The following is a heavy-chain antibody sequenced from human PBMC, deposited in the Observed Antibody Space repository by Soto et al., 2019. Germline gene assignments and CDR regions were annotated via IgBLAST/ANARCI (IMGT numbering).Heavy chain of an antibody. CDR1: GFSVSASGVG. D-gene: IGHD2-15*01. CDR2: LFWDDDK. J-gene: IGHJ4*02. Sequence: QITLKEPGHTVVKPTQTLTLTCTCSGFSVSASGVGVGWIRQPPGKALEWLALLFWDDDKRYSPSLKSRLTITKDPSKNQVVLTMTNMDPVDTATYYCSHSTTRARCSGGNCYFFDSWGQGTPVTVSS. CDR3: SHSTTRARCSGGNCYFFDS. V-gene: IGHV2-5*02.